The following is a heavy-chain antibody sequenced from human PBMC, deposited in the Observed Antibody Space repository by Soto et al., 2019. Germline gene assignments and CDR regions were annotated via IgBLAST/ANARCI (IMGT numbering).Heavy chain of an antibody. CDR3: ARALKDPSMAHRAFDI. Sequence: SLKSSGKGCGDIVTSHWNAWVSQMHGKGLEWLGIIHPGDSVTRYSPSFQGHVTISADKSLPTAYLQWSSLKASVTAFYYCARALKDPSMAHRAFDILGHGTMVTVSS. V-gene: IGHV5-51*01. CDR1: GDIVTSHW. J-gene: IGHJ3*02. D-gene: IGHD2-15*01. CDR2: IHPGDSVT.